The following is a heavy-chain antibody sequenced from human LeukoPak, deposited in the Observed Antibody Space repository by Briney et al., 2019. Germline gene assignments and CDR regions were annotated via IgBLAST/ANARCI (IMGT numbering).Heavy chain of an antibody. CDR3: ARDTGDSSVAEYFQH. V-gene: IGHV3-30*01. D-gene: IGHD3-22*01. J-gene: IGHJ1*01. CDR1: GFAFSTYA. Sequence: PGRSLRLPCAASGFAFSTYAMHWVRQAPGKGLEWVAVISHDGSNKYYADSVKGRFTISRDNSKNTLYLQMNSLRAEDTAVYYCARDTGDSSVAEYFQHWGQRTLVTVSS. CDR2: ISHDGSNK.